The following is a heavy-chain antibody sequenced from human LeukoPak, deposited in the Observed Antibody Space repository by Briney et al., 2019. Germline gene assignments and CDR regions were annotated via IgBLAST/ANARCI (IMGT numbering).Heavy chain of an antibody. CDR3: AKASDYGGNEFDC. D-gene: IGHD4-23*01. CDR1: GFTFEHYG. CDR2: ITWNSGYK. J-gene: IGHJ5*01. V-gene: IGHV3-9*01. Sequence: GGSLRLSCAASGFTFEHYGMHWVRQVPGKGLEWVSYITWNSGYKGYADSVKGRFAISGDNAKSSLYLQMNSLTGDDTAFYYCAKASDYGGNEFDCWGQGILVTVSS.